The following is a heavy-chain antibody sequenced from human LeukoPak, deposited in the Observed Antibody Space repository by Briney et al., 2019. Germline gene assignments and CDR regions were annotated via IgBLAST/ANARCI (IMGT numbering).Heavy chain of an antibody. J-gene: IGHJ4*02. CDR1: GFTFSSYA. D-gene: IGHD3-10*01. CDR3: AKDRSDNGNPYYCFDY. CDR2: ISGSGGST. V-gene: IGHV3-23*01. Sequence: TGGSLRLSCAASGFTFSSYAMSWVRQAPGKGLEWVSAISGSGGSTYYADSVKGRFTISRDNSKNTVYLQMNSLRAEDTAVYYCAKDRSDNGNPYYCFDYWGQGTLVTVSS.